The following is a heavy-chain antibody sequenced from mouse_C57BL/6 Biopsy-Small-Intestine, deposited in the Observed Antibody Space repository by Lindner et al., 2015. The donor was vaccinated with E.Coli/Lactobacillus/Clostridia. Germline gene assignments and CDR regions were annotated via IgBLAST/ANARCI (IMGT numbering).Heavy chain of an antibody. J-gene: IGHJ3*01. Sequence: VQLQESGGGLVKPGGSLKLSCAASGFTFSDYGMHWVRQAPEKGLEWVAYISSGSSTIYYADTVKGRFTISRDNAKNTLFLQMTGLRSEDTAMYYCARPQDSSGYRFAYWGQGTLVTVSA. CDR3: ARPQDSSGYRFAY. V-gene: IGHV5-17*01. D-gene: IGHD3-2*02. CDR1: GFTFSDYG. CDR2: ISSGSSTI.